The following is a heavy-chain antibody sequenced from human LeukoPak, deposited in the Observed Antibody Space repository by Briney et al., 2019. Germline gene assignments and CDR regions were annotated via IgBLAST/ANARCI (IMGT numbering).Heavy chain of an antibody. Sequence: SETLSLTCTVSGGSISSYYWSWIRQPPGKGLEWIGYMYYSGSAKYNPSLKSRVTISVDTSKNQFSLRLSSVTAADTAVYYCAALTGGGYLYWGQGTLVTVSS. V-gene: IGHV4-59*01. J-gene: IGHJ4*02. CDR1: GGSISSYY. CDR3: AALTGGGYLY. CDR2: MYYSGSA. D-gene: IGHD3-22*01.